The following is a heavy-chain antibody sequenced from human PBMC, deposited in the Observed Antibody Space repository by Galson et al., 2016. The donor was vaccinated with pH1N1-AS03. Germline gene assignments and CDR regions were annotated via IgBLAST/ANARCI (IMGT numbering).Heavy chain of an antibody. CDR2: IYYSGNS. J-gene: IGHJ4*02. D-gene: IGHD3-3*01. V-gene: IGHV4-39*01. CDR1: GDSIRSSSFY. Sequence: ETLSLTCSVSGDSIRSSSFYWGWIRQPPGKGLEWIGSIYYSGNSYYNPSLQSRVTLSVDTSKNQVSLRLSSVTAAGTAVYYCARVGKYFDFWSGYSDFDYWGQGTLVTVSS. CDR3: ARVGKYFDFWSGYSDFDY.